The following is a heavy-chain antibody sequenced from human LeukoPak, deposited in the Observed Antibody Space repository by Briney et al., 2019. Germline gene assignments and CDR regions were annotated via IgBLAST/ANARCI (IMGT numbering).Heavy chain of an antibody. V-gene: IGHV4-4*02. D-gene: IGHD3-22*01. Sequence: SGTLSLTCAVSGGSISSSNWWSWVRQPPGKGLEWIGEIYHSGGTNYNPSLKSRVTISVDKSKNQFSLKLSSVTAADTAVYYCARVYSSGYYYNYFDYWGQGTLVTVSS. J-gene: IGHJ4*02. CDR2: IYHSGGT. CDR1: GGSISSSNW. CDR3: ARVYSSGYYYNYFDY.